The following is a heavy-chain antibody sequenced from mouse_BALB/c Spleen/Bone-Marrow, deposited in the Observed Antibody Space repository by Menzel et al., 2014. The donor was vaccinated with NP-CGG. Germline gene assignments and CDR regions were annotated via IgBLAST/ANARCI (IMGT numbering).Heavy chain of an antibody. D-gene: IGHD2-1*01. J-gene: IGHJ4*01. Sequence: EVQLVESGGGLVQPGGSRKLSCAASGFTFSSFGMHWVRQAPEKGLEWVAYISSGSSTIYYADPVKGRFTISRDNPKNTLFLQMTSLRSEDTAMYYCARSRGNYLYYAMDYWGQGTSVTVSS. V-gene: IGHV5-17*02. CDR2: ISSGSSTI. CDR1: GFTFSSFG. CDR3: ARSRGNYLYYAMDY.